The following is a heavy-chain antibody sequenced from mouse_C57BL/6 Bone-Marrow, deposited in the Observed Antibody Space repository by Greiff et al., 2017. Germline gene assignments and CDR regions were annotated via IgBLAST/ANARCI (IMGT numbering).Heavy chain of an antibody. V-gene: IGHV1-55*01. Sequence: QVHVKQPGAELVKPGASVKMSCKASGYTFTSYWITWVKQRPGQGLEWIGDIYPGSGSTNYNEKFKSKATLTVDTSSSTAYMQLSSLTSEDSAVYYCARRGYHIYAMDYWGQGTSVTVSS. D-gene: IGHD3-1*01. CDR2: IYPGSGST. CDR3: ARRGYHIYAMDY. J-gene: IGHJ4*01. CDR1: GYTFTSYW.